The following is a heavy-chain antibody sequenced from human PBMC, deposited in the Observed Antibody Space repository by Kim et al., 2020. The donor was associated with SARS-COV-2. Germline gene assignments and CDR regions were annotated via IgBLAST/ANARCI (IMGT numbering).Heavy chain of an antibody. CDR1: GGSISSSSYY. CDR3: ARSPELRYFDWLLTNDAFDI. D-gene: IGHD3-9*01. V-gene: IGHV4-39*01. CDR2: IYYSGST. J-gene: IGHJ3*02. Sequence: SETLSLTCTVSGGSISSSSYYWGWIRQPPGKGLEWIGSIYYSGSTYYNPSLKSRVTISVDTSKNQFSLKLSSVTAADTAVYYCARSPELRYFDWLLTNDAFDIWGQGTMVTVSS.